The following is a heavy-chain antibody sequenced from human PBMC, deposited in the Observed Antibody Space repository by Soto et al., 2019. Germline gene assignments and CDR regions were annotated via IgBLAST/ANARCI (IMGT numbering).Heavy chain of an antibody. D-gene: IGHD1-1*01. CDR3: ARDLWVEPELYYYGMDV. CDR2: IFYSGTT. V-gene: IGHV4-30-4*01. Sequence: LSLTCTVSGDSLSRADYYWSWIRQTPGKGLEWIGHIFYSGTTYYNPSLKSRLTISVDTSKNHFSLRLTSVTAADTAVYYCARDLWVEPELYYYGMDVWGQGTTVTVSS. CDR1: GDSLSRADYY. J-gene: IGHJ6*02.